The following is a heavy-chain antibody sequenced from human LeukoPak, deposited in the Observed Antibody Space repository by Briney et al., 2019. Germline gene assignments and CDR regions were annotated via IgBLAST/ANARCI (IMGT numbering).Heavy chain of an antibody. D-gene: IGHD5-24*01. CDR2: ISGRGDTI. V-gene: IGHV3-23*01. CDR3: AKATLATTYFDS. J-gene: IGHJ4*02. CDR1: GFTFSTYA. Sequence: GGSLRLSCAASGFTFSTYAMSWVRQAPGVGLEWVSAISGRGDTIFYADSVKGRFTVSRDNSKNTLFLQVNSLRAGDTAVYYCAKATLATTYFDSWGQGTLVIVSS.